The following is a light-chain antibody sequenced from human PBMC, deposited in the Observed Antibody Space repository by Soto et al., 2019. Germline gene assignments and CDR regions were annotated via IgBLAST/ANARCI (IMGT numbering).Light chain of an antibody. CDR2: AAS. Sequence: DIQMTQSPSSLSASVGDRVTITCRASQNINTYLKWYQQKPGKAPKLLIFAASSLQSGVPSRFSGSGSRTDFALTISSLQHEYFATYYCQQRSTAPFTFGPGTKVDIK. CDR3: QQRSTAPFT. CDR1: QNINTY. V-gene: IGKV1-39*01. J-gene: IGKJ3*01.